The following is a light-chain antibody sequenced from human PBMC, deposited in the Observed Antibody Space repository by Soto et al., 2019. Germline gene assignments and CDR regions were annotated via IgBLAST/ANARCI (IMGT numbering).Light chain of an antibody. CDR3: SSYTSSSTLVV. J-gene: IGLJ2*01. Sequence: QSALTQHASVSGSPGQSITISCTGTSSDVGGHNYVSWYQQHPGNAPKLMIYDVSNRPSGVSNRFSGSKSGNTASLTISGLQAEDEADYYCSSYTSSSTLVVFGGGTKVTVL. CDR1: SSDVGGHNY. CDR2: DVS. V-gene: IGLV2-14*01.